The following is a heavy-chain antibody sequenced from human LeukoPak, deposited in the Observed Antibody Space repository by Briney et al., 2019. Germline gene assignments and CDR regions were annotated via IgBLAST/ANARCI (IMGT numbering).Heavy chain of an antibody. V-gene: IGHV1-18*01. Sequence: ASVKVSCKASGDTFTSYGISWVRQAPGQGLEWMGWISAYNGNTNYAQKLQGRVTMTTDTSTSTAYMELRSLRSDDTAVYYCARDRRGGGYSGYALGGNWFDPWGQGTLVTVSS. CDR1: GDTFTSYG. CDR3: ARDRRGGGYSGYALGGNWFDP. J-gene: IGHJ5*02. D-gene: IGHD5-12*01. CDR2: ISAYNGNT.